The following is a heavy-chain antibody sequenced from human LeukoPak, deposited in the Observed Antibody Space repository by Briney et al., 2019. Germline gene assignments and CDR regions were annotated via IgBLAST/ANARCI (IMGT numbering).Heavy chain of an antibody. CDR1: GVSISPYC. CDR3: ARDRRRDLLHAFDI. CDR2: IYYSGST. D-gene: IGHD1-26*01. J-gene: IGHJ3*02. V-gene: IGHV4-59*01. Sequence: PSETLSLTCTVSGVSISPYCWSWTPQPPGKGREWIWYIYYSGSTDYNPSLKSRVTISVDASKTQFSLKLSSVTAADTAVYYCARDRRRDLLHAFDIWGQGTMVTVSS.